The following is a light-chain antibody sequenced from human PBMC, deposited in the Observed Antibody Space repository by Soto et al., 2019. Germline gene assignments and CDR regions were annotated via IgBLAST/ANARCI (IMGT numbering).Light chain of an antibody. V-gene: IGKV2-28*01. J-gene: IGKJ2*01. CDR3: VQALQTPYT. CDR1: QSLLHSNGYNS. Sequence: DIVITQSPLSLPVTPGRPASSSCRSSQSLLHSNGYNSLDWYLQNPGQSPQLLISLGSNRASGVXQXSSGTGPGTEFTLRISRVEAEDVGVYYGVQALQTPYTFGRGTKLEIK. CDR2: LGS.